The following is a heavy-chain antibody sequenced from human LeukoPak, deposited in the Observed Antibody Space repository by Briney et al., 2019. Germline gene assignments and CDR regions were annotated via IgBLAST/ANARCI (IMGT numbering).Heavy chain of an antibody. J-gene: IGHJ4*02. V-gene: IGHV1-18*01. Sequence: ASVKVSCKASGYTFTSYGISWVRQAPGRGLEWMGWISAYNGNTNYAQKLQGRVTMTTDTSTSTAYMELRSLRSDDTAVYYCAREGPLGYCSSTSCPRSDYWGQGTLVTVSS. CDR2: ISAYNGNT. D-gene: IGHD2-2*01. CDR3: AREGPLGYCSSTSCPRSDY. CDR1: GYTFTSYG.